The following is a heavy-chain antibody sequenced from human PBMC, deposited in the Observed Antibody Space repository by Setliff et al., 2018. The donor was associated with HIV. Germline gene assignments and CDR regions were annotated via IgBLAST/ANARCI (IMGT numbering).Heavy chain of an antibody. V-gene: IGHV4-34*01. CDR1: GGSFSGYY. D-gene: IGHD2-21*02. CDR3: AVAYCGGDCYWITPYYFDY. J-gene: IGHJ4*02. Sequence: PSETLSLTCAVYGGSFSGYYWSWIRQPPGKGLEWIGEINHSGSTNYNSSLKSRVTISVDTSKNQFSLKLSSVTAADTAVYYCAVAYCGGDCYWITPYYFDYWGQGTLVTVSS. CDR2: INHSGST.